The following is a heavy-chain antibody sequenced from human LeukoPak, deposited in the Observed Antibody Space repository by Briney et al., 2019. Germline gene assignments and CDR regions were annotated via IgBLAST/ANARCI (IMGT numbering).Heavy chain of an antibody. CDR2: IYYSGST. Sequence: KPSQTLSLTCTVSGGSINNFYWSWIRQPPGKGLEWIGYIYYSGSTNYNPSLKSRVTISVDTSKNQFSLKMSSVTAADTAVYYCARHTAEKYNWFDRWGQGTLVTVSS. J-gene: IGHJ5*02. CDR1: GGSINNFY. CDR3: ARHTAEKYNWFDR. V-gene: IGHV4-59*08. D-gene: IGHD5-24*01.